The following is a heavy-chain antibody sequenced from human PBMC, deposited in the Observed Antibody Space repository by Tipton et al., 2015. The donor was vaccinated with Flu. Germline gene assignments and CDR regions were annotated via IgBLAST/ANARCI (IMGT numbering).Heavy chain of an antibody. CDR3: ASFPLGYCDGGRFPPFDS. CDR1: GDSVSNKSAA. J-gene: IGHJ4*02. V-gene: IGHV6-1*01. CDR2: TYLRSKWYN. Sequence: LVKPTQTLSLTCAISGDSVSNKSAAWNWIRRSPSRGLEWLGRTYLRSKWYNDYAESLKSRIIINPDTSKNQYSLLLNSVTPEDTGVYSCASFPLGYCDGGRFPPFDSWGRGPLVPVSS. D-gene: IGHD2-15*01.